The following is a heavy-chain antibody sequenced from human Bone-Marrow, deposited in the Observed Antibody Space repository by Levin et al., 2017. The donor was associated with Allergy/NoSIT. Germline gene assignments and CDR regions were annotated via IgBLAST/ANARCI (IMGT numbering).Heavy chain of an antibody. J-gene: IGHJ4*02. CDR2: ITSSSTYI. D-gene: IGHD5-24*01. CDR3: AREREGYNNFDY. V-gene: IGHV3-21*01. CDR1: ASIFSNYR. Sequence: GESLKISCAASASIFSNYRMNWVRQAPGKGLEWVSSITSSSTYIDYADSVKGRFTISRDNAKNSLYLQMNSLKAEDTAVYYCAREREGYNNFDYWGQGTLVTVSS.